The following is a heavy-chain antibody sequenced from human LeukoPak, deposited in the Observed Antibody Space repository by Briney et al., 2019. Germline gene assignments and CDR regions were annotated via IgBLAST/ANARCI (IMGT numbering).Heavy chain of an antibody. D-gene: IGHD1-26*01. J-gene: IGHJ5*02. CDR3: ARGVKATSWELLDWFDP. Sequence: RRASVKVSCKASGYTFTSYYMHWVRQAPGQGLEWMGIINPSGGSTSYAQKFQGRVTMTRDTSTSTVYMELSSLRSEDTAVYYCARGVKATSWELLDWFDPWGQGTLVTVSS. V-gene: IGHV1-46*01. CDR2: INPSGGST. CDR1: GYTFTSYY.